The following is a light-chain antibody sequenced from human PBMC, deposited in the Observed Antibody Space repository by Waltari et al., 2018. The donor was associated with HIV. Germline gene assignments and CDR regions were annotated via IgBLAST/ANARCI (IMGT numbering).Light chain of an antibody. V-gene: IGLV6-57*04. CDR3: QSYDNSNPGGI. J-gene: IGLJ2*01. CDR1: SGTIASNF. CDR2: EDS. Sequence: NSMLTQLHSVSESPGKTVTLSCTRSSGTIASNFVPWYQQRPGSAPPTVIYEDSQRPSGVPDRFSGSIDSSSNSASLTISGLKTEDEADYYCQSYDNSNPGGIFGGGTKLTVL.